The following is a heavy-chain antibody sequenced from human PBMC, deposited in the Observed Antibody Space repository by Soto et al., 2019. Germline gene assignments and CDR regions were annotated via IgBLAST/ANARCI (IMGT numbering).Heavy chain of an antibody. J-gene: IGHJ6*02. Sequence: PGGSLRLSCAASGFTFSSYSMNWVRQAPGKGLEWVSYISSSSSTIYYADSVKGRFTISRDNAKNSLYLQMNSLRDEDTAVYYCARATRPPYYYGMDVWGQGTTVTVSS. D-gene: IGHD1-1*01. CDR1: GFTFSSYS. CDR2: ISSSSSTI. CDR3: ARATRPPYYYGMDV. V-gene: IGHV3-48*02.